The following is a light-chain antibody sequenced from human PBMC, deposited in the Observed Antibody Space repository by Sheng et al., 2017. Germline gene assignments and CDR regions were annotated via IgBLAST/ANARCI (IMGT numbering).Light chain of an antibody. Sequence: EIVMTQSPATLSVSPGERATLSCRASQSVSFNLAWYQQRPGQVPRLLIYGASTRVTGIPARFSGSGSGTEFTLTITSLQSEDSAVYYCQQYNNWPPYSFGQGTKAGNQT. CDR2: GAS. CDR3: QQYNNWPPYS. V-gene: IGKV3-15*01. J-gene: IGKJ2*03. CDR1: QSVSFN.